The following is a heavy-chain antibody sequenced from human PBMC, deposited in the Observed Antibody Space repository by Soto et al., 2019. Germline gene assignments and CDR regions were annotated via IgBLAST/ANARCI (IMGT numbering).Heavy chain of an antibody. Sequence: SETLSLTCTVSGGSISSGGYYWSWIRQHAGKGLEWIGHIYYSGSTYYNPSLKSRVTISVDTSKNQFSLKVSSVTAADTAVYHCAKGGYYYYYGMDVWGQGTTVTVSS. CDR2: IYYSGST. V-gene: IGHV4-31*03. CDR1: GGSISSGGYY. CDR3: AKGGYYYYYGMDV. J-gene: IGHJ6*02.